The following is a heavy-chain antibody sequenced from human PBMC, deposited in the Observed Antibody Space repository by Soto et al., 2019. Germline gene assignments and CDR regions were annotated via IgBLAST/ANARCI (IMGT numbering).Heavy chain of an antibody. CDR3: ARGLEQRPHFDY. D-gene: IGHD6-25*01. CDR1: GGSFSGYY. Sequence: SETLSLTCAVYGGSFSGYYWSWIRQPPGKGLEWIGEINHSGSTNYNPSLKSRVTISVDTSKSQFSLKLSSVTAADTAVYYCARGLEQRPHFDYWGQGTLVTVSS. J-gene: IGHJ4*02. CDR2: INHSGST. V-gene: IGHV4-34*01.